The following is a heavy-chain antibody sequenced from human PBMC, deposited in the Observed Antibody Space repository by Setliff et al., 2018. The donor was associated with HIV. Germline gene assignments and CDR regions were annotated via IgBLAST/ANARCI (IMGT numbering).Heavy chain of an antibody. J-gene: IGHJ4*02. V-gene: IGHV1-69*13. CDR2: IIPMFGTT. CDR3: ARGRWLQSFDY. CDR1: GGTFSTYA. D-gene: IGHD5-12*01. Sequence: SVKVSCKASGGTFSTYAISWVRQAPGHGLEWMGGIIPMFGTTNYAPKLQGRVTLSADESTSTAYMQLSSLTSEDTAVYYCARGRWLQSFDYWGQGTLVTVSS.